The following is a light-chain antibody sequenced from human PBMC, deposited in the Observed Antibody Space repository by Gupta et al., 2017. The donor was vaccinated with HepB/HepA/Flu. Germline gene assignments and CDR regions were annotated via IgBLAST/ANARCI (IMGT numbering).Light chain of an antibody. CDR2: EVS. CDR1: SSDVGSYNL. CDR3: CSYAGRPWV. V-gene: IGLV2-23*02. Sequence: SALTQPASVSGSPGQSITISCTGTSSDVGSYNLVSWYQQHPGKAPNLMIYEVSKRPSGVSNRFSGSTSGTTASLTISGLQAEDEDDYYCCSYAGRPWVFGGGTKLTVL. J-gene: IGLJ3*02.